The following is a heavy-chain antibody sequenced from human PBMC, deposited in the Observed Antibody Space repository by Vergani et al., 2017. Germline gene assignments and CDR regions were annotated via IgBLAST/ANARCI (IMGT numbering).Heavy chain of an antibody. J-gene: IGHJ4*01. CDR2: ISVNNGDT. Sequence: QVQLVQSGAEVKKPGAAVKVSCKASGYTFTTYGISWLRQAPGQGLEWMGWISVNNGDTHYSRKFQGRLTMPTNTSTKTAHMELRSRGSDDTAVDYCMRNGSRSYINYWGNGTLVTVSS. CDR1: GYTFTTYG. D-gene: IGHD1-26*01. CDR3: MRNGSRSYINY. V-gene: IGHV1-18*01.